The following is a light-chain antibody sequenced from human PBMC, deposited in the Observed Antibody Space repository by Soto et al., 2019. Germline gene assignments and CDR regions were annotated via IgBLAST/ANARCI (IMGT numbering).Light chain of an antibody. CDR2: TAS. CDR3: QQFNNYPRT. Sequence: DIQVTPSPSFFSASVGDRVTITCRASQAISNYLAWYQQIPGRAPKLLIYTASTLHSGVPSRFSGSGSGTEFTLTISSLQPEDFATYYCQQFNNYPRTFGQGTKVDIK. CDR1: QAISNY. J-gene: IGKJ2*01. V-gene: IGKV1-9*01.